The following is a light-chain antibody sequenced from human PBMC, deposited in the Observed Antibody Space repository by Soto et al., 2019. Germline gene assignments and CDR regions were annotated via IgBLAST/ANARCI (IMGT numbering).Light chain of an antibody. Sequence: QSALTQPPSASGSPGQSVTISCTGISSDVGGYNYVSWYQQHPGKAPKVMIYEVNKRPSGVPDRFSGSKSGNTASLTVSGLHAEDEADYYCSSYAGSNNFVFGTGTKLTVL. V-gene: IGLV2-8*01. J-gene: IGLJ1*01. CDR2: EVN. CDR1: SSDVGGYNY. CDR3: SSYAGSNNFV.